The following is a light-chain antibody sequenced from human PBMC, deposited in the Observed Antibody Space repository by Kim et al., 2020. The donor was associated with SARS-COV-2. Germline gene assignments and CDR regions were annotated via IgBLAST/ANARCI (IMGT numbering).Light chain of an antibody. CDR1: QSVSSY. Sequence: EVVLTQSPALLSLSPGERATLSCRASQSVSSYLAWYQQKPGQSPRLLIYDASNRATGIPARFTGSGSGTDFILTISSLEPEDVAVYYCQQRSNWLTFGGGTKLEI. J-gene: IGKJ4*01. CDR3: QQRSNWLT. V-gene: IGKV3-11*01. CDR2: DAS.